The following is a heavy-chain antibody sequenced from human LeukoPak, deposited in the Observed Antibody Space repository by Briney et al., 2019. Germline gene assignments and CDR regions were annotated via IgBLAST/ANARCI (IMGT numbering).Heavy chain of an antibody. J-gene: IGHJ4*02. D-gene: IGHD3-16*02. CDR2: ISSSSSTI. Sequence: GGSLRLSCAASGFTFSSYSMNWVRQAPGKGLEWVSYISSSSSTIYYADSVKGRFTISTDNSKNTLYLQMNSLRAEDTAVYYCARSLSSRFSGPRRPYYFDSWGQGTLVTVSS. V-gene: IGHV3-48*01. CDR1: GFTFSSYS. CDR3: ARSLSSRFSGPRRPYYFDS.